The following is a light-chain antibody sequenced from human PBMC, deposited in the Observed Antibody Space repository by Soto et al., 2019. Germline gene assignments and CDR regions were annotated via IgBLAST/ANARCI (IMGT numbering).Light chain of an antibody. Sequence: QSVLTQPPSASGTPGQRVTISCSGSSSNIGSNTVNWYQQLPGTAPELLIYSNNQRPSGVPDRFSGSKSGTSASLAISGLQAEDEAAYYCAAWDDSLNGFWVFGGGTKLTVL. CDR3: AAWDDSLNGFWV. CDR2: SNN. J-gene: IGLJ3*02. V-gene: IGLV1-44*01. CDR1: SSNIGSNT.